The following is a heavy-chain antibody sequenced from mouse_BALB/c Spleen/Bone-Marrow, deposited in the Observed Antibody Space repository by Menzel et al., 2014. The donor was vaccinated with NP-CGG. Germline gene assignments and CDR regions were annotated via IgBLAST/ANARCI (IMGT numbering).Heavy chain of an antibody. CDR3: ARDSFLITRASDY. CDR1: GFSLTGYG. CDR2: IWGDGST. V-gene: IGHV2-6-7*01. J-gene: IGHJ4*01. Sequence: VNVVESGPGLVAPSQSLSITCTVSGFSLTGYGVSWVRQSPGKGLEWLGMIWGDGSTDYNSALKSRLSISKDNSKSQVFLKMNSLQTDDTARYYCARDSFLITRASDYWGQGTSVTVSS. D-gene: IGHD2-4*01.